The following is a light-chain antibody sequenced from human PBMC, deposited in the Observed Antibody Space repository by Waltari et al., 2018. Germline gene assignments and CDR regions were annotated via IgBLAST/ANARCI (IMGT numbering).Light chain of an antibody. CDR2: DAS. Sequence: EMVMTQSQATLSVSPGERVALSCRASASVATSLAWYQQIPGQAPRLLIYDASTRATNVSVRFSGSGSGTEFTLTITSLQSEDFAVYYCQQCNKWPPTFGGGTKVEIK. CDR1: ASVATS. V-gene: IGKV3-15*01. J-gene: IGKJ4*01. CDR3: QQCNKWPPT.